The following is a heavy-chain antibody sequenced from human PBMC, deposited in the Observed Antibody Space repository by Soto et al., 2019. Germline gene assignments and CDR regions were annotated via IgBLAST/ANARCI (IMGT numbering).Heavy chain of an antibody. CDR3: AVAMVREILIFESSGMHV. D-gene: IGHD3-10*01. Sequence: QVHLVQSGAEVKKPGSSVKVSCKTSGGSVNNYAVSWVRQAPGQGLEWMGGIIPNFDTPNYAQKFQDRVTIIEDESTSTVYMELRSLRSNDTAVYYCAVAMVREILIFESSGMHVWGQGTTVIVSS. V-gene: IGHV1-69*01. CDR1: GGSVNNYA. J-gene: IGHJ6*02. CDR2: IIPNFDTP.